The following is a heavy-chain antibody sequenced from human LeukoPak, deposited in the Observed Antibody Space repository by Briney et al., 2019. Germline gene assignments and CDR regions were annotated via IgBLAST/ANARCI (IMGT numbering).Heavy chain of an antibody. D-gene: IGHD2-2*01. CDR3: ARVSRRYCSSASCWFDP. CDR1: GYTFTSYA. Sequence: ASVKVSCKASGYTFTSYAMHWVRQAPGQRLEWMGWINAGNGNTKYSQKFQGRVTITADESTSTAYMELSSLRSEDTAVYYCARVSRRYCSSASCWFDPWGQGTLVTVSS. V-gene: IGHV1-3*01. J-gene: IGHJ5*02. CDR2: INAGNGNT.